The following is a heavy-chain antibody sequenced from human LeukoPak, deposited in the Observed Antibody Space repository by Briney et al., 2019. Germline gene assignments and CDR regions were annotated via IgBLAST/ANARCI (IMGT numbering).Heavy chain of an antibody. D-gene: IGHD3-22*01. J-gene: IGHJ4*02. CDR3: ARDPALAYDSSGCFDY. CDR1: GYTFTNYA. CDR2: INAGNGNT. Sequence: ASVKVSCKASGYTFTNYAMHWVRQAPGQRLEWMGWINAGNGNTKYSQKFQGRFTITRDSSASTAYVELSSLRSEDTAIYYCARDPALAYDSSGCFDYWGQGTLVTVSS. V-gene: IGHV1-3*01.